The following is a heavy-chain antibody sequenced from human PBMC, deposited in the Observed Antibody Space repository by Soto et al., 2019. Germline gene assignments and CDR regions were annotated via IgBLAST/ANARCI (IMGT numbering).Heavy chain of an antibody. V-gene: IGHV3-21*01. CDR1: GFTFSSYS. Sequence: EVQLVESGGGLVQPGGSLRLSCAASGFTFSSYSMNWVRQAPGKGLEWVSSISSSSSYIYYADSVKGRFTISRDNAKNSLYLQMNSLRAEDTAVYYCARDQREVRGAHYYGMDVWGQGTTVTVSS. D-gene: IGHD3-10*01. CDR2: ISSSSSYI. J-gene: IGHJ6*02. CDR3: ARDQREVRGAHYYGMDV.